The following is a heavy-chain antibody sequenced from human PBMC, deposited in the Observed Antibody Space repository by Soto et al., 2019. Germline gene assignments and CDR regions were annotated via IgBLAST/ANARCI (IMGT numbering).Heavy chain of an antibody. Sequence: QVQLVESGGGVVQPGRSLRLSCAASGFTFSSYAMHWVRQAPGKGLEWVAVISYDGSNKYYADPVKGRFTISRDKSKNTLYLQMNSLKAEGTAVYYCARPLGRNDLKWGFFDLWGRGTLVTGSS. CDR1: GFTFSSYA. CDR3: ARPLGRNDLKWGFFDL. J-gene: IGHJ2*01. V-gene: IGHV3-30-3*01. CDR2: ISYDGSNK. D-gene: IGHD7-27*01.